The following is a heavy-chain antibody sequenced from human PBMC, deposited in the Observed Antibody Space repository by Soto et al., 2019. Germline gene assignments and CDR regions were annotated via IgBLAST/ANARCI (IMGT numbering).Heavy chain of an antibody. CDR1: GGSISSYY. V-gene: IGHV4-59*08. J-gene: IGHJ5*02. Sequence: SETLSLTCTVSGGSISSYYWSWTRQPPGKGLEWIGYIYYSGSTNYNPSLKSRVTISVDTSKNQFSLKLSSVTAADTAVYYCARHVRFGELLTNWFDPWGQGTLVTVSS. CDR3: ARHVRFGELLTNWFDP. CDR2: IYYSGST. D-gene: IGHD3-10*01.